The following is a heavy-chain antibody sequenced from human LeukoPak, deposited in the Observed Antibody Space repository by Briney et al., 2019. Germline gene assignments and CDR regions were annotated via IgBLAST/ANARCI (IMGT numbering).Heavy chain of an antibody. CDR2: IIPIFGTA. D-gene: IGHD3-22*01. CDR3: ARDWYYYDSSGYLDY. J-gene: IGHJ4*02. Sequence: SVKVSCKASGGTFSSYAISWVRQAPGQGLEWMGGIIPIFGTANYAQKFQGRVTITADESTSTAYMELSSLRSEDTAVYYCARDWYYYDSSGYLDYWGQGTLVTVSS. V-gene: IGHV1-69*13. CDR1: GGTFSSYA.